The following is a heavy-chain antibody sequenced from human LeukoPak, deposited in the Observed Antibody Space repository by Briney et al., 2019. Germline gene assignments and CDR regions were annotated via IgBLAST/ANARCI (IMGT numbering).Heavy chain of an antibody. V-gene: IGHV5-51*01. J-gene: IGHJ4*02. D-gene: IGHD6-19*01. Sequence: GESLKISCKGSGYSFTSYWIGWVRQMPGKGLEWMGIIYPGDSDARYSPSFQGQVTISADKSISTAYLQWSSLKASDTAMYYCARRKYSSGWYVGIYFDYWGQGTLVTVSS. CDR2: IYPGDSDA. CDR3: ARRKYSSGWYVGIYFDY. CDR1: GYSFTSYW.